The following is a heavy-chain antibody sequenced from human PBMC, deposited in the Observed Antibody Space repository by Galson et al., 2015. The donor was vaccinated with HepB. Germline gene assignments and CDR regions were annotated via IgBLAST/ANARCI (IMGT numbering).Heavy chain of an antibody. CDR3: ARDRGRTESYYYGMDV. D-gene: IGHD1-14*01. V-gene: IGHV1-69*04. Sequence: SVKVSCKASGGTFSSYTISWVRQAPGQGLEWMGRIIPILGIANYAQKFQGRVTITADKSTSTAYMELSSLRSEDTAVYYCARDRGRTESYYYGMDVWGQGTTVTVSS. CDR2: IIPILGIA. CDR1: GGTFSSYT. J-gene: IGHJ6*02.